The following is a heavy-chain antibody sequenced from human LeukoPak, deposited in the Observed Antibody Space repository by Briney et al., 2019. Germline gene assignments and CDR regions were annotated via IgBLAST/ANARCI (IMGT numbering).Heavy chain of an antibody. Sequence: GGSLRLSCAASGFTVSSNYMSWVRQAPGKGLEWVSVIYSGGSTYYADSVKGRFTISRDNSKNALYLQVNSLRAEDTAVYYCASTGGGVRGMFDYWGQGTLVTVSS. V-gene: IGHV3-53*01. CDR1: GFTVSSNY. CDR2: IYSGGST. J-gene: IGHJ4*02. CDR3: ASTGGGVRGMFDY. D-gene: IGHD2-8*02.